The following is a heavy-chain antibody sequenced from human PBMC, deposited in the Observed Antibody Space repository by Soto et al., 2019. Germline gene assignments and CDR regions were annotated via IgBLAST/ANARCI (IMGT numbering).Heavy chain of an antibody. D-gene: IGHD2-21*02. J-gene: IGHJ4*02. CDR3: ARAPHRIVVVTAIPSYFDS. V-gene: IGHV4-4*02. CDR1: GGSISSGNW. CDR2: IYHSGTP. Sequence: PSETLSLTCTFSGGSISSGNWWTWVRQPPGKGLEWIGEIYHSGTPYYNPSLKSRLAISMDRSTNQFSLKLKSMSSADTAVYFCARAPHRIVVVTAIPSYFDSWGQVALVTVSS.